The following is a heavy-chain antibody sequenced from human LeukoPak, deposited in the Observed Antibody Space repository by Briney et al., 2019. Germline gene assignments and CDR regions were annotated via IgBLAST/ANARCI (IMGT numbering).Heavy chain of an antibody. CDR2: IIPIFGTA. Sequence: GSSVKVSCKASGGTFSSYAISWVRQAPGQGLEWMGGIIPIFGTANYAQKFQGRVTITADESTSTAYMELSSLRSEDTAVYYCAREKYSLVRNYGMDVWGQGTTVTVSS. J-gene: IGHJ6*02. CDR1: GGTFSSYA. V-gene: IGHV1-69*01. D-gene: IGHD5-18*01. CDR3: AREKYSLVRNYGMDV.